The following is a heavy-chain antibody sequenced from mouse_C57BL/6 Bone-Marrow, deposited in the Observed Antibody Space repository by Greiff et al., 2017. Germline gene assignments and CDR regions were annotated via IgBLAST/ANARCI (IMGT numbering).Heavy chain of an antibody. V-gene: IGHV5-9*01. CDR2: ISGGGGNT. CDR1: GFTFSSYT. J-gene: IGHJ2*01. CDR3: ARHDPFDY. Sequence: EVQLQESGGGLVKPGGSLKLSCAASGFTFSSYTMSWVRQTPGKRLEWVATISGGGGNTYYPDSVKGRFTLSGDNAKNTLYLQMSSLRSEDTALYYCARHDPFDYWGQGTTLTVSS.